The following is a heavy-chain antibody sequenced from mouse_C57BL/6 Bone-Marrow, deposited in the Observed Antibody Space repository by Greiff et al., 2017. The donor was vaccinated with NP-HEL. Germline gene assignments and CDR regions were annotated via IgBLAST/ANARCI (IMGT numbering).Heavy chain of an antibody. Sequence: EVQVVESGPVLVKPGASVKMSCKASGYTFTDYYMNWVKQSHGKSLEWIGVINPYNGGTSYNQKFKGKATLTVDKSSSTAYMELNSLTSEDSAVYYCAREDYYGSSYGDYWGQGTTLTVSS. CDR2: INPYNGGT. J-gene: IGHJ2*01. D-gene: IGHD1-1*01. CDR1: GYTFTDYY. V-gene: IGHV1-19*01. CDR3: AREDYYGSSYGDY.